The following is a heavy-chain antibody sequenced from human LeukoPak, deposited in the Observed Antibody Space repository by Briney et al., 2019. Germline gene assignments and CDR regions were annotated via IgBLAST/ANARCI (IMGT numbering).Heavy chain of an antibody. CDR3: ARQVLLWFGELQPNTH. Sequence: SETLSLTCAVSGGSISSGGYSWSWIRQPPGKGLEWIGYIYYSGSTYYNPSLKSRVTISVDTSKNQFSLKLSSVTAADTAAYYCARQVLLWFGELQPNTHWGQGTLVTVSS. CDR2: IYYSGST. D-gene: IGHD3-10*01. CDR1: GGSISSGGYS. J-gene: IGHJ4*02. V-gene: IGHV4-30-2*03.